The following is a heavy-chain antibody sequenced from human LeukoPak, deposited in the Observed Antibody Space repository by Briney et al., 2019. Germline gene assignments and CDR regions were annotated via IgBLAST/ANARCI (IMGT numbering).Heavy chain of an antibody. Sequence: ASVKVSCKASGYXXXXYDIXWVRQAXGXXXXXXXXXNXXXXXXXYAQKFQGRVTMTRNTSISTAYMELSSLRSEDTAVYYCARGPYYDFWSGYYKDYYYYGMDVWGQGTTVTVSS. D-gene: IGHD3-3*01. CDR3: ARGPYYDFWSGYYKDYYYYGMDV. J-gene: IGHJ6*02. CDR1: GYXXXXYD. CDR2: XNXXXXXX. V-gene: IGHV1-8*01.